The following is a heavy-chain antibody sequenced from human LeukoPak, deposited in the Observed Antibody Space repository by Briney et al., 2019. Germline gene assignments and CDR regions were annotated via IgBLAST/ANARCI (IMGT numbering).Heavy chain of an antibody. V-gene: IGHV3-23*01. CDR1: GFTFSSYA. D-gene: IGHD6-19*01. Sequence: GGSLRLSCSASGFTFSSYAMSWVRQAPGKGLEWGSAISGSSGSTYYADSVKGRFTISRDNSKNTLYLQMNSLRAEDTAVYYCAKECYGTVAGYYFGYWGQGAHVTRSS. CDR3: AKECYGTVAGYYFGY. J-gene: IGHJ4*02. CDR2: ISGSSGST.